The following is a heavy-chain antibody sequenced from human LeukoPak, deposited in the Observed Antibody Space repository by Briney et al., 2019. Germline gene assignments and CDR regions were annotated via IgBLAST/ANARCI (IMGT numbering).Heavy chain of an antibody. CDR1: GGSFSDYY. CDR3: ARRGALDFWSGYYAFGSWFDP. CDR2: INHSGDT. Sequence: SETLSLTCAVYGGSFSDYYWSWIRQPPGKGLEWIGEINHSGDTKYNPSLKSRVTISVDTSKNQFSLKVSSVTAADTAVYYCARRGALDFWSGYYAFGSWFDPWGQGTLVTVSS. D-gene: IGHD3-3*01. V-gene: IGHV4-34*01. J-gene: IGHJ5*02.